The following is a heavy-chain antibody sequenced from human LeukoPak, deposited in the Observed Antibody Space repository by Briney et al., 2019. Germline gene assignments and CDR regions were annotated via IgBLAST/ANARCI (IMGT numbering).Heavy chain of an antibody. D-gene: IGHD2-15*01. Sequence: GGSLRLSCAASGFTFSSYEMNWVRQAPGKGLEWVSYVSSRGSSIYYADSVKGRFTISRDNAKNSLYLKMNSLRAEDSAVYYCAKAPVTSCRGAFCYPFDYWGQGTLVTVSS. V-gene: IGHV3-48*03. J-gene: IGHJ4*02. CDR3: AKAPVTSCRGAFCYPFDY. CDR2: VSSRGSSI. CDR1: GFTFSSYE.